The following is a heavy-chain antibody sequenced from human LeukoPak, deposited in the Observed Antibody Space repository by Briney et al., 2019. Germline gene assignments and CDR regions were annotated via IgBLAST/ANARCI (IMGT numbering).Heavy chain of an antibody. V-gene: IGHV3-23*01. CDR3: AKAYSYGYSFDY. D-gene: IGHD5-18*01. CDR2: ISGSGGST. CDR1: GFTFSSYA. Sequence: GGSLRLSCAASGFTFSSYAMSWVRQAPGKGLEWVSAISGSGGSTYYADSVKGRFTIPRDNSKNTLYLQMNSLRAEDTAVYYCAKAYSYGYSFDYWGQGTLVTVSS. J-gene: IGHJ4*02.